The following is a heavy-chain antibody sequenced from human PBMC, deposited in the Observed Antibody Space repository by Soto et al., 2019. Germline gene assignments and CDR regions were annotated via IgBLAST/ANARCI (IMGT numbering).Heavy chain of an antibody. V-gene: IGHV4-31*03. CDR2: IYYSGST. CDR1: GGSISSGGYY. Sequence: SETLSLTCTVSGGSISSGGYYWSWIRQHPGKGLEWIGYIYYSGSTYYNPSLKSRVTISVDTSKNQFSLKLSSVTAADTAVYYCAREVSAPEYSSSFIDYWGQGTLVTVSS. J-gene: IGHJ4*02. CDR3: AREVSAPEYSSSFIDY. D-gene: IGHD6-6*01.